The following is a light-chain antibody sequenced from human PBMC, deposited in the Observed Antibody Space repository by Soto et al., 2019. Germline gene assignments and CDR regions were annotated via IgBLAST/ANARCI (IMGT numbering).Light chain of an antibody. V-gene: IGLV1-40*01. CDR1: SSNIGAGYN. J-gene: IGLJ1*01. CDR2: ANN. CDR3: QSYDTSLSGFYV. Sequence: QSVLTQPPSVSGAPGQRVSISCTGSSSNIGAGYNVHWYQQLPGTAPKVLIYANNNRPSGVPDRFSASKSGTSASLAITGLQAEDEADYYCQSYDTSLSGFYVFGTGTKVTVL.